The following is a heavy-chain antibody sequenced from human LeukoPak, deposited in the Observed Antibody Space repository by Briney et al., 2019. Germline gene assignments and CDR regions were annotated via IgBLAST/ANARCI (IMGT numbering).Heavy chain of an antibody. D-gene: IGHD2-15*01. CDR1: GFTFSSHG. CDR3: AKAQEGYCSGGRCYSFNY. V-gene: IGHV3-30*02. CDR2: IRYDGSNK. J-gene: IGHJ4*02. Sequence: GGSLRLSCAASGFTFSSHGMNWVRQAPGNGLEWVAFIRYDGSNKYYVDSVKGRLTISRDNSKNTLYLQMDSLRAEDTAVYYCAKAQEGYCSGGRCYSFNYWGQGTLVTVSS.